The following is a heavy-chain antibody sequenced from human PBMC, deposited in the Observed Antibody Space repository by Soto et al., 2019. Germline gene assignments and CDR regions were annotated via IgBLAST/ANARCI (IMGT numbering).Heavy chain of an antibody. CDR1: GFIVSSNY. CDR2: IGSSDNII. J-gene: IGHJ4*02. Sequence: VQLVESGGGLIQPGGSLRLSCAASGFIVSSNYMSWVRQAPGKGLEWVSYIGSSDNIIYYADSVKGRFTISRDNAKNSLYLQMNSLRAEDTAVYYCARDLGYYESSGYFDYWGQGTLVTVSS. D-gene: IGHD3-22*01. CDR3: ARDLGYYESSGYFDY. V-gene: IGHV3-11*01.